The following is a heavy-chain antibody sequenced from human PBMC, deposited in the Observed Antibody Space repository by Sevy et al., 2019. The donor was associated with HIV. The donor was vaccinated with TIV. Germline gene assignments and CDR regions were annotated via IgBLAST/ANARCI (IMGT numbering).Heavy chain of an antibody. CDR1: GFTFSSYA. CDR2: ISYDGSNK. CDR3: ARDQGYCSGGSCYSYYYGMDV. V-gene: IGHV3-30-3*01. J-gene: IGHJ6*02. D-gene: IGHD2-15*01. Sequence: GGSLRLSCAASGFTFSSYAMHWVRQAPGKGLEWVAVISYDGSNKYYADSVKGRFTISRDNSKNTLYLQMNGLRAEDTAVYYCARDQGYCSGGSCYSYYYGMDVWGQGTTVTVSS.